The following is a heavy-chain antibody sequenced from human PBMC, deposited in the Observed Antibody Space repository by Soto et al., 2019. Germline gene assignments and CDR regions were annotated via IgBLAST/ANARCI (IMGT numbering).Heavy chain of an antibody. CDR2: IDDTGST. J-gene: IGHJ6*03. CDR3: ARGVLEGLVRDSYYYYMYV. Sequence: SETLSLTCTVSGDSISSSYWNWIRQAPGKGLEWIGYIDDTGSTNYNPSLKSRVTLSVDPSNNQYSLKLSSVTAADTAVYYCARGVLEGLVRDSYYYYMYVWGKGTTVPVSS. V-gene: IGHV4-59*01. CDR1: GDSISSSY. D-gene: IGHD3-3*01.